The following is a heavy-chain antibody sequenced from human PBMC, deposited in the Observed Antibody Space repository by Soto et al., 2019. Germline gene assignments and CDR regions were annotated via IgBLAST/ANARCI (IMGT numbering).Heavy chain of an antibody. D-gene: IGHD3-10*01. CDR2: IKQDGSEK. V-gene: IGHV3-7*05. J-gene: IGHJ4*02. CDR1: GFTFSSYW. Sequence: TGGSLRLSCAASGFTFSSYWMSWVRQAPGKGLEWVANIKQDGSEKYYVDSVKGRFTISRDNAKNSLYLQMNSLRAEDTAVYYCARDGAGYGSGIPPSDYGGQGTPVTVPS. CDR3: ARDGAGYGSGIPPSDY.